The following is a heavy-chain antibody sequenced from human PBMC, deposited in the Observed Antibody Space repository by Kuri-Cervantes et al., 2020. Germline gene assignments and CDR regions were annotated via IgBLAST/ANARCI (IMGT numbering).Heavy chain of an antibody. J-gene: IGHJ4*02. CDR3: ARGVNVVVTAPVVDY. Sequence: GGSLRLSCAASGFTFSSFWMTWVRQAPGKGLEWVAVISYDGSNKYYADSVKGRFTISRDNSKNTLYLQMNSLRAEDTAVYYCARGVNVVVTAPVVDYWGQGTLVTVSS. CDR1: GFTFSSFW. CDR2: ISYDGSNK. V-gene: IGHV3-30-3*01. D-gene: IGHD2-21*02.